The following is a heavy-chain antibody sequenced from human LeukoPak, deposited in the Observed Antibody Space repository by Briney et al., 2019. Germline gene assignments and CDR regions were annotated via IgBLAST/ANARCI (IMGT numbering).Heavy chain of an antibody. D-gene: IGHD6-19*01. CDR1: GGSFSGYY. Sequence: PSETLSLTCAVYGGSFSGYYWSWIRQPPGKGLEWIGEINHSGSTNYNPSLKSRVTISVDTSKNQFSLKLSSVTAADTAVYYCARGGPEWQWLARLPFDPWGQGTLVTVSS. CDR2: INHSGST. V-gene: IGHV4-34*01. J-gene: IGHJ5*02. CDR3: ARGGPEWQWLARLPFDP.